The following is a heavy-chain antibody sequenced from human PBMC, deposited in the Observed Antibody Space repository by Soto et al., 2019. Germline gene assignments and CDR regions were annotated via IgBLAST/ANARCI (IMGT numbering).Heavy chain of an antibody. CDR2: ISSSGGT. D-gene: IGHD2-21*02. J-gene: IGHJ3*02. CDR3: ARLIPYCGGNCYSGGAFDI. V-gene: IGHV4-39*01. CDR1: GGSISSSSYY. Sequence: PSETMSLTCTVSGGSISSSSYYLAWIRQPPGKGLHWIGSISSSGGTYFNPSLKSRVTISVDTSKNQFSLNLNSLTASDTAVYYCARLIPYCGGNCYSGGAFDIWGQGTMVTVSS.